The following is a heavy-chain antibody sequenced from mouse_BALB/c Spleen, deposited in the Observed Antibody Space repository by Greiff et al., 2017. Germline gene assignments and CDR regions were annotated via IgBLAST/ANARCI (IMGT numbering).Heavy chain of an antibody. V-gene: IGHV7-3*02. CDR1: GFTFTDYY. Sequence: EVQLVESGGGLVQPGGSLRLSCATSGFTFTDYYMSWVRQPPGKALEWLGFIRNKANGYTTEYSASVKGRFTISRDNSQSILYLQMNTLRAEDSATYYCARAREGNYDYWGQGTTLTVSS. D-gene: IGHD2-1*01. CDR2: IRNKANGYTT. CDR3: ARAREGNYDY. J-gene: IGHJ2*01.